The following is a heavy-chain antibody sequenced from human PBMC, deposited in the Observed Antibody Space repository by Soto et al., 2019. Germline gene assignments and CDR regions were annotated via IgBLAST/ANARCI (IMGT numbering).Heavy chain of an antibody. V-gene: IGHV1-69*06. CDR1: GGTFSSYA. J-gene: IGHJ1*01. CDR2: IIPIFGTA. D-gene: IGHD2-15*01. CDR3: ARGYYCSGGSCYSSSIEYFQH. Sequence: QVQLVQSGAEVKKPGSSVKVSCKASGGTFSSYAISWVRQAPGQGLEWMGGIIPIFGTANYAQKFQGRVTITADKSTSTAYTELRSLRSEDTAVYYCARGYYCSGGSCYSSSIEYFQHWGQGTLVTVSS.